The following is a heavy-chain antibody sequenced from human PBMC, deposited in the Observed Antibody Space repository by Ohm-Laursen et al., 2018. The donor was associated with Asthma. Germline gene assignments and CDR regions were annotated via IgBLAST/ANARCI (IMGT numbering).Heavy chain of an antibody. V-gene: IGHV1-18*01. CDR3: ATSVGYCSSTSCYELYYYYGMDV. D-gene: IGHD2-2*01. CDR2: ISAYNGNT. Sequence: ASVKVSCKASGYTFTSYGISWVRQAPGQGLEWMGWISAYNGNTNYAQKLQGRVTMTTDTSTSTAYMELRSLRSEDTAVYYCATSVGYCSSTSCYELYYYYGMDVWGQGTTVTVSS. CDR1: GYTFTSYG. J-gene: IGHJ6*02.